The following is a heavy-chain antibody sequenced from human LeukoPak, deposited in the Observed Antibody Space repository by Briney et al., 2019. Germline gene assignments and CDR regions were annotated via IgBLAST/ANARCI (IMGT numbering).Heavy chain of an antibody. CDR1: GFTFSSYA. D-gene: IGHD3-10*01. CDR3: ARDRGSGSYSYWYFDL. V-gene: IGHV3-20*04. Sequence: GRSLRLSCAASGFTFSSYAMHWVRQAPGKGLEWVSDINWSGVSTGYADSLKGRFTISRDNAKNSLYLQMNSLRVEDTAFYYCARDRGSGSYSYWYFDLWGRGTLVTVSS. CDR2: INWSGVST. J-gene: IGHJ2*01.